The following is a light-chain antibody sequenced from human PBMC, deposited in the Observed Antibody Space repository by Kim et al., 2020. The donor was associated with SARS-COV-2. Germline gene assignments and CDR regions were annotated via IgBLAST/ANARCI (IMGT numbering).Light chain of an antibody. CDR1: NLASKT. Sequence: APEPTARITCEWNNLASKTVHWYQQRPGQLPVLVIYFDRDRPSGIPERFSGSNSGNTATLTISRVEAGDEAFYHCQVWDSSADHPVFGGGTQLTVL. V-gene: IGLV3-21*04. CDR3: QVWDSSADHPV. J-gene: IGLJ2*01. CDR2: FDR.